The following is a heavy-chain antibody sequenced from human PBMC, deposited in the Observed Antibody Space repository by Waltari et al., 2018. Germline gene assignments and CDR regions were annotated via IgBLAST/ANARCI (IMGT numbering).Heavy chain of an antibody. CDR3: ARGVNWNYSGLYFDY. D-gene: IGHD1-7*01. CDR1: GGSISSYY. J-gene: IGHJ4*02. Sequence: QVQLQESGSGLVKPSETLSLTCTVSGGSISSYYWSWIRQPPGKGLEWIGYIYYSGSTNYNPSLKSRVTISVDTSKNQFSLKLSSVTAADTAVYYCARGVNWNYSGLYFDYWGQGTLVTVSS. CDR2: IYYSGST. V-gene: IGHV4-59*01.